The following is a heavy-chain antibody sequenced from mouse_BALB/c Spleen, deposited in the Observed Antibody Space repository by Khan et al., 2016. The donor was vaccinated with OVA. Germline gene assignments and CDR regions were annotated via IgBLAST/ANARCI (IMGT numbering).Heavy chain of an antibody. V-gene: IGHV5-17*02. CDR1: GFTFSKYG. CDR3: AGSLITTWCFDF. D-gene: IGHD2-4*01. Sequence: EVQLVESGGGLVQPGGSRKLSCAASGFTFSKYGMNWVRQAPEKGLEWVAYISSGSTTIYYADTVKGRFTISRDNPKNTLYLQMTSLRSEDTAIYYCAGSLITTWCFDFWGAGTTVTVSS. CDR2: ISSGSTTI. J-gene: IGHJ1*01.